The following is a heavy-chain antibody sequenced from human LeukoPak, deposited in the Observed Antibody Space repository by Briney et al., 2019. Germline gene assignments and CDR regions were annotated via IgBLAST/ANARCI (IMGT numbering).Heavy chain of an antibody. CDR3: AKDGVEYCGGDCPFDY. Sequence: QPGGSLRLSCAASGFTFSSYAMSWVRQAPGKGLEWVSAISGSGGSKYYADSVKGRFTISRDNSKNTLYLQMNSLRAEDTAVYYCAKDGVEYCGGDCPFDYWGQGTLVTVSS. V-gene: IGHV3-23*01. D-gene: IGHD2-21*02. CDR2: ISGSGGSK. J-gene: IGHJ4*02. CDR1: GFTFSSYA.